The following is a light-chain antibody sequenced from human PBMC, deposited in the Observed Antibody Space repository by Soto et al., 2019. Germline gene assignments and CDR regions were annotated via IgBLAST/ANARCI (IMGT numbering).Light chain of an antibody. J-gene: IGKJ1*01. CDR1: QNVFSN. V-gene: IGKV3-15*01. CDR3: HQRQSWPRT. CDR2: GAS. Sequence: EIVMTQSPGTLSVSPGERATLSCRASQNVFSNVAWYQQRPGQPPRLLISGASTRATGVSARFSASGSGTDFTLTISDVQPEDFALYYCHQRQSWPRTFGQGTKVDIK.